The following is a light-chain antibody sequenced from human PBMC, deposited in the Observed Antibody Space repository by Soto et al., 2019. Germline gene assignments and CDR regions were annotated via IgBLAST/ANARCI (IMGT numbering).Light chain of an antibody. Sequence: EIVMTQSPAMLSVSPRERATLSCRASQNVNNRLAWYQQKAGHPPRLLIYGASTRASGIPARFSGSGSGTEFTLTFSSLQSEDFAVYYCQHFICCPLLFGQGTKVEIK. CDR3: QHFICCPLL. V-gene: IGKV3-15*01. CDR1: QNVNNR. CDR2: GAS. J-gene: IGKJ1*01.